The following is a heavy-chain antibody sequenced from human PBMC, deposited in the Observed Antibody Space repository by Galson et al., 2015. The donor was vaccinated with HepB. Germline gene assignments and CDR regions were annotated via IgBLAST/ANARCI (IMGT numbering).Heavy chain of an antibody. CDR1: GFTFSSYA. CDR2: ISGSGGST. CDR3: AKDVWGRNRPYIVGAFNFDY. Sequence: SLRLSCAASGFTFSSYAMSWVRQAPGKGLEWVSAISGSGGSTYYADSVKGRFTISRDNSKNTLYLQMNSLRAEDTAVYYCAKDVWGRNRPYIVGAFNFDYWGQGTLVTVSS. V-gene: IGHV3-23*01. D-gene: IGHD1-26*01. J-gene: IGHJ4*02.